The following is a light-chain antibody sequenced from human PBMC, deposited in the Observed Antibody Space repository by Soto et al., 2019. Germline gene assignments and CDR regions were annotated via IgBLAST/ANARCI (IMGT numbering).Light chain of an antibody. J-gene: IGKJ1*01. CDR2: GAS. V-gene: IGKV3-20*01. Sequence: EIVLTQSPGTLSLSPGERATLSCSASQSVSNNYLAWYQQKPGQAPRLLIYGASNRATGIPDRFSGSGSGTDFTLTISSLQPADFATYYCQQYNSFSRTFGQGTKVE. CDR1: QSVSNNY. CDR3: QQYNSFSRT.